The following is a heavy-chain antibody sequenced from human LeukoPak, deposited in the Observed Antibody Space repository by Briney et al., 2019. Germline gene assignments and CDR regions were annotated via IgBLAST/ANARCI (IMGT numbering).Heavy chain of an antibody. CDR1: GYTFTGYY. Sequence: ASVKVSCKASGYTFTGYYMHWVRQAPGQGLEWMGWINPNSGGTNYAQKFQGRVTMTRDTSISTAHMELSRLRSDDTAVYYCASSYYDSSGYHGWFDPWGQGTLVTVSS. D-gene: IGHD3-22*01. J-gene: IGHJ5*02. V-gene: IGHV1-2*02. CDR2: INPNSGGT. CDR3: ASSYYDSSGYHGWFDP.